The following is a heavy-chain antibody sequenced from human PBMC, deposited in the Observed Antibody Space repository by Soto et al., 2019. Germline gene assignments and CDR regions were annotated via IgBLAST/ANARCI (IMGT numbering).Heavy chain of an antibody. V-gene: IGHV4-31*03. CDR1: GGSISSGGYY. CDR2: IYYSGST. Sequence: SETLSLTCTVSGGSISSGGYYWSWIRQHPGKGLEWIGYIYYSGSTYYNPSLKSRVTISVDTSKNQFSLKLSSVTAADTAVYYCARDSADPEGGGWFDPWGQGTLVTVSS. CDR3: ARDSADPEGGGWFDP. J-gene: IGHJ5*02. D-gene: IGHD3-16*01.